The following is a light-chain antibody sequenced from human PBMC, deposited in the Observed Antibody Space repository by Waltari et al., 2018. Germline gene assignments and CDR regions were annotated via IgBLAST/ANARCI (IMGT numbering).Light chain of an antibody. CDR1: QSVSTF. J-gene: IGKJ4*01. V-gene: IGKV3-11*01. CDR3: QQRANWPPLT. CDR2: HAS. Sequence: EIFLTQSPATLSLAPGERATLSCRASQSVSTFLAWYQQKPGQAPRLLIYHASTRPTGVPARFSGSGSGTDFTLTISSLEPEDFGVYYCQQRANWPPLTFGGGTKVEI.